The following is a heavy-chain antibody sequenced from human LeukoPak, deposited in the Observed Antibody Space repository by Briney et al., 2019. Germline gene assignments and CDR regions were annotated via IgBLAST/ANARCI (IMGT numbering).Heavy chain of an antibody. D-gene: IGHD1-26*01. J-gene: IGHJ4*02. CDR1: GYTFTSYG. V-gene: IGHV1-18*01. Sequence: GASVKVSCKASGYTFTSYGTSWVRQAPGQGLEWMGWISAYNGNTNYAQKLQGRVTMTTDTSTSTAYMELRSLRSDDTAVYYCARSNSRVGATGFLDYWGQGTLVTVSS. CDR2: ISAYNGNT. CDR3: ARSNSRVGATGFLDY.